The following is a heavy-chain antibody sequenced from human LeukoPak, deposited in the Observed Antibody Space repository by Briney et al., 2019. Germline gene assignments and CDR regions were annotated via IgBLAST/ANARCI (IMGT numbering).Heavy chain of an antibody. CDR1: SGSISNGGYY. Sequence: PSETLSLTCTVSSGSISNGGYYWVWIRQPPGKGREWIESIYYSGTIYYNPALTSRVTISVYTSNNQFSLKLSSVTAADTAVYYCARAVMVAVAGGRFDYWGQGTLVTVSS. V-gene: IGHV4-39*07. CDR2: IYYSGTI. D-gene: IGHD6-19*01. CDR3: ARAVMVAVAGGRFDY. J-gene: IGHJ4*02.